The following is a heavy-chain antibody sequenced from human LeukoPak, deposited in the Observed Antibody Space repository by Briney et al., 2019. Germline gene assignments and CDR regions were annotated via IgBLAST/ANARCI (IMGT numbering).Heavy chain of an antibody. D-gene: IGHD6-6*01. CDR3: AKIQAARGGDWFDP. CDR1: GFTFSSYS. CDR2: ISSSSTI. V-gene: IGHV3-48*01. Sequence: GGSLRLSCAASGFTFSSYSMNWVRQAPGKGLEWVSYISSSSTIYYADSVKGRFTISRDNAKNSLYLQMNSLRAEDTAVYYCAKIQAARGGDWFDPWGQGTLVTASS. J-gene: IGHJ5*02.